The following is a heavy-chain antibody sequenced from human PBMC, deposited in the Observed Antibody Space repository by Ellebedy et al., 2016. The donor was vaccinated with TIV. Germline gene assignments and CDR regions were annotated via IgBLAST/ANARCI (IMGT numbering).Heavy chain of an antibody. CDR3: ARDRYAARSANYYYYYGMDV. V-gene: IGHV3-33*01. D-gene: IGHD3-9*01. CDR2: IWYDGSNK. J-gene: IGHJ6*02. Sequence: GESLKISCAASGFTFSSYGMHWVRQAPGKGLEWVAVIWYDGSNKYYADSVKGRFTISRDNSKNTLYLQMNSLRAEDTAVYYCARDRYAARSANYYYYYGMDVWGQGTTVTVSS. CDR1: GFTFSSYG.